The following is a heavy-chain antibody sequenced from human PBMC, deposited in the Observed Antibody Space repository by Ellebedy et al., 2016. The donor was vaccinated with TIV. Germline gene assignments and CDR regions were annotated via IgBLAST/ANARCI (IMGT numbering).Heavy chain of an antibody. V-gene: IGHV4-59*08. CDR2: IHHTGFT. J-gene: IGHJ4*02. CDR3: ARHRKNDVLTGYDY. D-gene: IGHD3-9*01. Sequence: SETLSLTXSVSGGSVTSYYWSWIRQPPGKGLEWIGYIHHTGFTNYNPSLKGRVSVAVDKYRNKLSVRLSSVTAADTAVYYCARHRKNDVLTGYDYWGQGILGTVSS. CDR1: GGSVTSYY.